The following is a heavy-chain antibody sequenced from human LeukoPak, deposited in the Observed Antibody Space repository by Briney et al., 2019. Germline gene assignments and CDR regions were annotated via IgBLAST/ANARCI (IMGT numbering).Heavy chain of an antibody. CDR1: GYTFTSYG. V-gene: IGHV1-18*01. J-gene: IGHJ6*03. CDR3: ARVDSTLLRDYYYYMDV. CDR2: ISAYNGNT. Sequence: ASVKVSCKASGYTFTSYGISWVRQAPGQGLEWMGWISAYNGNTNYAQKLQGRVTMTTDTSTSKAYMELRSLRSDDTAVYYCARVDSTLLRDYYYYMDVWGKGTTVTVSS.